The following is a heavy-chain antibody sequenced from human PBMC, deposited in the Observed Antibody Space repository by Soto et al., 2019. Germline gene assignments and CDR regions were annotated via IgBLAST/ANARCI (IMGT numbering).Heavy chain of an antibody. D-gene: IGHD2-15*01. J-gene: IGHJ3*02. CDR2: ISSSSSTI. V-gene: IGHV3-48*01. CDR3: ATVLVVVAAVAFDI. CDR1: GFTFSSYS. Sequence: GGSLRLSCAASGFTFSSYSMNWVRQAPGKGLEWVSYISSSSSTIYYADSVKGRFTISRDNAKNSLYLQMNSLRAEDTAVYYCATVLVVVAAVAFDIWGQGTMVTVSS.